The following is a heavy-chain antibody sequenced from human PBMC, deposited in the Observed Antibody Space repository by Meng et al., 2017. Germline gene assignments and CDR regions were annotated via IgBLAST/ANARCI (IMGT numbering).Heavy chain of an antibody. CDR3: ARGYDFWSGQYYFDY. CDR1: GGSISSYY. J-gene: IGHJ4*02. CDR2: IYYSGST. D-gene: IGHD3-3*01. V-gene: IGHV4-59*01. Sequence: VQLPESGPGLVKPSETLSLTCTSPGGSISSYYWSWIRQPPGKGLEWIGYIYYSGSTNYNPSLKSRVTISVDTSKNQFSLKLSSVTAADTAVYYCARGYDFWSGQYYFDYWGQGTLVTVSS.